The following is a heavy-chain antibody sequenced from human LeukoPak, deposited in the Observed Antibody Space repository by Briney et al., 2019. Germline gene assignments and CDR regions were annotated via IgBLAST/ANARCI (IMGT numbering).Heavy chain of an antibody. CDR2: INPNSGGT. CDR3: ARTRLTGDPYEAFDI. CDR1: VYTFTGYY. D-gene: IGHD7-27*01. Sequence: GASVNVSCKASVYTFTGYYMHCVRQAPGQGLEWMGWINPNSGGTKYAQKFQGRVTMTRDTSIITAYMELTSLEFDDTAVYYCARTRLTGDPYEAFDIWGQGTMVTVSS. J-gene: IGHJ3*02. V-gene: IGHV1-2*02.